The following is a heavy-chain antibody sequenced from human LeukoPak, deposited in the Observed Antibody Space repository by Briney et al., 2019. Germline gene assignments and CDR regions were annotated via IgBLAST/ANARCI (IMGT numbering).Heavy chain of an antibody. Sequence: GGSLRLSCAASGFPFSNYVMSWVRQAPGKGLEWVSTITASSSHSYFASSVKGRFTISRDSSRNTLYLQMDSLSAEDTARYFCAKGHYNLGSHPFDNWGQGTLVTVSS. V-gene: IGHV3-23*01. CDR3: AKGHYNLGSHPFDN. CDR2: ITASSSHS. D-gene: IGHD3-16*01. J-gene: IGHJ4*02. CDR1: GFPFSNYV.